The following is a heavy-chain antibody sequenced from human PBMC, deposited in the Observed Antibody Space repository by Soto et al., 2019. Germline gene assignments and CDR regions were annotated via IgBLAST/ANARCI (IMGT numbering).Heavy chain of an antibody. CDR2: ISAYNGNT. Sequence: QVQLVQSGAEVKKPGASVKVSCKASGYTFTSYGISWVRQAPGQGLEWMGWISAYNGNTNYAQQRQGRVTMTTDTTTSTAYMALRSFSSDDTALYYGARGYDGNYYDGSGQEPFDYWGQGTLVTVSS. CDR3: ARGYDGNYYDGSGQEPFDY. CDR1: GYTFTSYG. V-gene: IGHV1-18*01. J-gene: IGHJ4*02. D-gene: IGHD3-22*01.